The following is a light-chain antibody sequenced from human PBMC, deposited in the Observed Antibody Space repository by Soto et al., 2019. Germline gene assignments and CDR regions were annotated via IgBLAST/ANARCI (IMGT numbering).Light chain of an antibody. Sequence: EIVLTQSPGTLSLSPGERATLSCRASQSVSSRFLAWYQQKPGQAPRLLIYGASSRATGIPDRFSGSGSGTDFTLTISRLEPEDFAVYYCHHYGRSPIFTFGPGTKVDIK. J-gene: IGKJ3*01. V-gene: IGKV3-20*01. CDR3: HHYGRSPIFT. CDR2: GAS. CDR1: QSVSSRF.